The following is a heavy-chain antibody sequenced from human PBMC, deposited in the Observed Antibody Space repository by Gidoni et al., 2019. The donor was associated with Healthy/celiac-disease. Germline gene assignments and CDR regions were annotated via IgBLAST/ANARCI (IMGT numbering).Heavy chain of an antibody. CDR2: ISGSGVST. CDR3: AKDLTAEYSLYAFDI. Sequence: EVQLLESGGGLVQPGGSRRLSCAASGFSCSRYAMSWVRQAPGKGLECVSAISGSGVSTYYADSVKGLFTISRDNSKNTLYLQMNSLRAEDTAVYYCAKDLTAEYSLYAFDIWGQGTMVTVSS. CDR1: GFSCSRYA. D-gene: IGHD5-18*01. J-gene: IGHJ3*02. V-gene: IGHV3-23*01.